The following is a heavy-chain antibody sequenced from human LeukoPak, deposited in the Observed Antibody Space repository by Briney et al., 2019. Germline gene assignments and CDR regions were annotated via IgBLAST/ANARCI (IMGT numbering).Heavy chain of an antibody. CDR2: ISSSGSTI. D-gene: IGHD3-22*01. V-gene: IGHV3-48*04. CDR1: GFTFSSYA. Sequence: GGSLRLSCAASGFTFSSYAMSWVRQAPGKGLEWVSYISSSGSTIYYADSVKGRFTISRDNAKNSLYLQMNSLRAEDTAVYYCARDLSPYYYDSSGYYYWGQGTLVTVSS. CDR3: ARDLSPYYYDSSGYYY. J-gene: IGHJ4*02.